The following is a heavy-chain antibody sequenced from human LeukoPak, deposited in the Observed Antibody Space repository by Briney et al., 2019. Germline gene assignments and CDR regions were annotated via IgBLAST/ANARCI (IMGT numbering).Heavy chain of an antibody. CDR2: ISGSSGST. V-gene: IGHV3-23*01. D-gene: IGHD1-26*01. CDR3: AKDLDIVGAIGGAFDI. CDR1: GFTFSSYA. Sequence: PGGSLRLSCAASGFTFSSYAMSWVRQAPGKGLEWVSAISGSSGSTYYADSVKGRFTISRDNSKNTLYLQMNSLRAEDTAVYYCAKDLDIVGAIGGAFDIWGQGTMVTVSS. J-gene: IGHJ3*02.